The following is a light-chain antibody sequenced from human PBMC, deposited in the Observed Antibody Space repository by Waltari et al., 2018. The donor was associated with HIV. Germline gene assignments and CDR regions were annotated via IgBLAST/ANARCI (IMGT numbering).Light chain of an antibody. Sequence: DIPMTQSPSSLSASVGDTVTITCQASHDTSFYLNWCQQQPGKAPILLIYGASNLERGVPSRFTGGGSGTHFTFTITSLQAEDIATYYCQQYRSLPITFGGGTKVEI. CDR3: QQYRSLPIT. V-gene: IGKV1-33*01. J-gene: IGKJ4*01. CDR2: GAS. CDR1: HDTSFY.